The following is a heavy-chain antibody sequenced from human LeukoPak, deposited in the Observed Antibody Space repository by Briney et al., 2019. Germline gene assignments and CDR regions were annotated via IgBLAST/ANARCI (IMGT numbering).Heavy chain of an antibody. CDR1: GFTFSSYW. V-gene: IGHV3-7*04. CDR2: IKQDGSDK. Sequence: GGSLRLSCEVSGFTFSSYWMNWVRQAPGKGLEWVANIKQDGSDKYYVDSVKGRFTISRDNAKNSLYLQMNSLRAEDTAVYYCARGRTWIQLTSIQGGGQGTLVTVSS. J-gene: IGHJ4*02. D-gene: IGHD5-18*01. CDR3: ARGRTWIQLTSIQG.